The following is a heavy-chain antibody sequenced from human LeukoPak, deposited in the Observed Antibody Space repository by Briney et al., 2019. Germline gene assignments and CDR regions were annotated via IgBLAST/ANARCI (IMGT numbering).Heavy chain of an antibody. CDR1: GFTFSSYA. V-gene: IGHV3-30-3*01. D-gene: IGHD3-10*01. J-gene: IGHJ3*02. CDR3: ARGWGGSRGAFDI. Sequence: PGGSLRLSFAASGFTFSSYAMHWVRQAPGKGLEWVAVISYDGSNKYYADSVKGRFTISRDNSKNTLYLQMNSLRAEDTAVYYCARGWGGSRGAFDIWGQGTMVTVSS. CDR2: ISYDGSNK.